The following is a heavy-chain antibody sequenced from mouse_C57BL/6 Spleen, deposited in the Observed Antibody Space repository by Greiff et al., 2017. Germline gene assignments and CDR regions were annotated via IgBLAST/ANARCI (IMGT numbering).Heavy chain of an antibody. V-gene: IGHV1-54*01. J-gene: IGHJ2*01. CDR3: ARWGYEYYFAY. CDR2: INPGSGGT. CDR1: GYAFTNYL. D-gene: IGHD2-2*01. Sequence: QVQLQQSGAELVRPGTSVKVSCKASGYAFTNYLIEWVKQRPGQGLEWIGVINPGSGGTNYNEKFKGKATLTADKSSSTAYMQLSSLTSEDSAVYFCARWGYEYYFAYWGQGTTLTVSS.